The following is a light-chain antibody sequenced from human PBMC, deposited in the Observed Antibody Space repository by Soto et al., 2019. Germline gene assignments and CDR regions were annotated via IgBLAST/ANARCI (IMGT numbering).Light chain of an antibody. CDR3: QQYCRSPWT. CDR2: WAS. CDR1: QRVLYSASNKNY. J-gene: IGKJ1*01. V-gene: IGKV4-1*01. Sequence: IVMTQSPDSLAVSRGERATINCKSSQRVLYSASNKNYLAWYQQKPGQPPKLLIYWASTRESGVPDRFSGSWSGTDFTLTISSLQAEDVAVYYCQQYCRSPWTFGQGTKVEI.